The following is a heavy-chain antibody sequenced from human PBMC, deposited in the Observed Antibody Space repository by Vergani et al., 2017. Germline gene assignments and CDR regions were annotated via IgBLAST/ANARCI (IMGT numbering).Heavy chain of an antibody. CDR1: GAPIRRSNYS. CDR2: IYYSGRT. J-gene: IGHJ5*02. Sequence: QLQLQESGPGLVKPSATLSLTCSVSGAPIRRSNYSLGWIRQPPGKGLDWIGSIYYSGRTYYNPSLKSRVTISVDTSKNQFSLKLSSVTAADTAVYFCARHSTVEWLVKLGWIDPWGQGILVTVSS. V-gene: IGHV4-39*01. CDR3: ARHSTVEWLVKLGWIDP. D-gene: IGHD6-19*01.